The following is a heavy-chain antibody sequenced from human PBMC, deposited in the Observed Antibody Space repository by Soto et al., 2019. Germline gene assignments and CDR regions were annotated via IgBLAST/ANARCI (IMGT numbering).Heavy chain of an antibody. CDR2: IYPGDSDT. D-gene: IGHD3-22*01. CDR3: ARFFDSSGYYYFDY. J-gene: IGHJ4*02. Sequence: GESLKISCQASGYTFINNWIGWVRQKPGKGLEWMGIIYPGDSDTRYSPSFQGQVTISADKSISTAYLQWSSLKASDTAMYYCARFFDSSGYYYFDYWGQGTLVTVSS. CDR1: GYTFINNW. V-gene: IGHV5-51*01.